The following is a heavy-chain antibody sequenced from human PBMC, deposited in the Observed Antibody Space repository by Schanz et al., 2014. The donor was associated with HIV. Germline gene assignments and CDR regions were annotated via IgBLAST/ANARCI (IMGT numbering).Heavy chain of an antibody. V-gene: IGHV3-33*01. D-gene: IGHD4-4*01. CDR1: GFTYRNYG. Sequence: QEQLVESGGGVVQPGRSLRLSCAASGFTYRNYGMHWVRQAPGKGLEWVAVIWNDGSNTFYADSVKGRFTISRDNSKKTVFLQMNNLRAEDTAVYYCARDRLHPGNGMDVWGQGTTVTVSS. CDR2: IWNDGSNT. J-gene: IGHJ6*02. CDR3: ARDRLHPGNGMDV.